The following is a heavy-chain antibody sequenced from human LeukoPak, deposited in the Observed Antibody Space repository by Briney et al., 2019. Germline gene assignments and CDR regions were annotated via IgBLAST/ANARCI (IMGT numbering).Heavy chain of an antibody. J-gene: IGHJ4*02. CDR1: GFTFSSYS. D-gene: IGHD6-6*01. CDR3: ARESIAAQIFDY. V-gene: IGHV3-21*01. Sequence: GGSLRLSCAASGFTFSSYSMSWVRQAPGKGLEWVSSISSSSSYIYYADSVKGRFTISRDNAKNSLYLQMNSLRAEDTAVYYCARESIAAQIFDYWGQGTLVTVSS. CDR2: ISSSSSYI.